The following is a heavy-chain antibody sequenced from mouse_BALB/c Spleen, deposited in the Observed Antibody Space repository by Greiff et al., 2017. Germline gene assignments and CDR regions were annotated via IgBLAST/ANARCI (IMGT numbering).Heavy chain of an antibody. V-gene: IGHV5-6-4*01. Sequence: DVKLVESGGGLVKPGGSLKLSCAASGFTFSSYTMSWVRQTPEKRLEWVATISSGGSYTYYPDSVKGRFTISRDNAKNTLYLQMSSLKSEDTAMYYCTRDRYDGYYYFDYWGQGTTLTVSS. CDR2: ISSGGSYT. CDR1: GFTFSSYT. J-gene: IGHJ2*01. D-gene: IGHD2-3*01. CDR3: TRDRYDGYYYFDY.